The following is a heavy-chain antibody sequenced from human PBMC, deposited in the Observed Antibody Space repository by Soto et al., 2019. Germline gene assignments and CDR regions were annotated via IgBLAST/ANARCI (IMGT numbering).Heavy chain of an antibody. CDR1: GFTFTNAW. V-gene: IGHV3-15*07. CDR3: TTSNYYESGTYPQAPFDY. Sequence: PGGSLRLSCAASGFTFTNAWMTWIRQVPGKGLEKISRIQSKTDGATTDHAAHVEGRFTISRDDSKNTLYLDMNSLKTEDTALYYCTTSNYYESGTYPQAPFDYWGPGTLVTVSS. J-gene: IGHJ4*02. D-gene: IGHD3-10*01. CDR2: IQSKTDGATT.